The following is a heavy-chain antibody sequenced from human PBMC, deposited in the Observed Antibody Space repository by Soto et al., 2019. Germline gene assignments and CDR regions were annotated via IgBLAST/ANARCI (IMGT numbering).Heavy chain of an antibody. J-gene: IGHJ4*02. Sequence: GALRLSCAASGFTFSSFALSWVSQAPGKGLEWVSAISGSGGSTYYADSVKGRFTISRDNSKNMLYLQMNSLRADDSAVYFCAKDSSAAFDYWGQGTVVTVSS. D-gene: IGHD6-25*01. V-gene: IGHV3-23*01. CDR3: AKDSSAAFDY. CDR2: ISGSGGST. CDR1: GFTFSSFA.